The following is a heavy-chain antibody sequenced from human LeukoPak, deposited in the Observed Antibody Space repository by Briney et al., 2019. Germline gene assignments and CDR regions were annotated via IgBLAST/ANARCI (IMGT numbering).Heavy chain of an antibody. CDR2: FDPEDGET. CDR1: GYTLTELS. CDR3: AVDSYGYGFFDY. J-gene: IGHJ4*02. D-gene: IGHD5-18*01. V-gene: IGHV1-24*01. Sequence: GASVKVSCKVSGYTLTELSMHWVRQAPGKGLEWMGGFDPEDGETIYAQKFQGRVTMTEDTSTDTAYMELSSLRSEDTAVYYCAVDSYGYGFFDYWGQGTLVTVSS.